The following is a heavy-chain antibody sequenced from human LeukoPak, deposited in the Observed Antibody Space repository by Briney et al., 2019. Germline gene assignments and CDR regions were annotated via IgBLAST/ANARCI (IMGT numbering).Heavy chain of an antibody. CDR1: GGSIRSYY. V-gene: IGHV4-59*01. CDR2: IHYSGSS. CDR3: ARGFGAVNRGPSFDY. Sequence: SETLSLTCTVSGGSIRSYYWSWIRQPPGKGLEWIGSIHYSGSSNYNPSLKSRLTISVNTSKNQSSMKPSSMTAADTAVYYCARGFGAVNRGPSFDYWGQGTLVTVSS. J-gene: IGHJ4*02. D-gene: IGHD3-16*01.